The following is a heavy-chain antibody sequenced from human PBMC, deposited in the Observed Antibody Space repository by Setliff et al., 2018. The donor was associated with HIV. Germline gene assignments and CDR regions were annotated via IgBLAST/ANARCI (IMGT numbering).Heavy chain of an antibody. CDR1: GYTFTNYD. J-gene: IGHJ6*03. D-gene: IGHD3-22*01. CDR3: ARARTDYYDRRRRSHYYIDV. CDR2: MNPGSRNT. V-gene: IGHV1-8*02. Sequence: GASVKVSCKPSGYTFTNYDINWVRQAAGQGLEWMGWMNPGSRNTGYAQRFEGSVTMTWDTSISTAYMELNNVKFEDTAIYYCARARTDYYDRRRRSHYYIDVWARGATVTVSS.